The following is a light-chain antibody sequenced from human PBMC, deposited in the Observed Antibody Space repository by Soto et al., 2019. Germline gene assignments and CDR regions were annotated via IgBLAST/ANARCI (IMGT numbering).Light chain of an antibody. CDR1: SSDIGSNT. Sequence: LTQPPSASGTPGQWVTISCSGSSSDIGSNTVHWYQHLPGTAPKLLIYNGNQRPSGVPDRFSGSKSGTSASLAISGLQSEDEADYYCATWDDSLNGPVFGGGTKLTVL. V-gene: IGLV1-44*01. J-gene: IGLJ2*01. CDR2: NGN. CDR3: ATWDDSLNGPV.